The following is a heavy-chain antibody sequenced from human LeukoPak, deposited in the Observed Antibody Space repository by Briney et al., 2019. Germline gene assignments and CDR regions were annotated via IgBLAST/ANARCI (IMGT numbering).Heavy chain of an antibody. J-gene: IGHJ4*02. CDR1: GYTFTSYD. V-gene: IGHV1-8*01. Sequence: ASVKVSCKASGYTFTSYDINWVRQATGQGLEWMGWMNPNSGNTGYAQKFQGRVTMTRNTSISTAYMELSSLRSEDTAVYYCARDHRLLWFGESLTEYFFDYWGQGTLVTVSS. CDR3: ARDHRLLWFGESLTEYFFDY. CDR2: MNPNSGNT. D-gene: IGHD3-10*01.